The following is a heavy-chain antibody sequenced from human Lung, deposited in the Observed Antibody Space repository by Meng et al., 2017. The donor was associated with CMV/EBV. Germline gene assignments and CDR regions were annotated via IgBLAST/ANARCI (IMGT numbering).Heavy chain of an antibody. V-gene: IGHV3-15*01. Sequence: GESXKISCAASGFTFSNAWMSWVRQAPGKGLEWVGRIKSKTDGGTTDYAAPVKGRFTISRDDSKNTLYLQVNSLKTEDTAVYYCTTGRDVGATTGPWGQGXLVTVSS. CDR3: TTGRDVGATTGP. CDR2: IKSKTDGGTT. CDR1: GFTFSNAW. J-gene: IGHJ5*02. D-gene: IGHD1-26*01.